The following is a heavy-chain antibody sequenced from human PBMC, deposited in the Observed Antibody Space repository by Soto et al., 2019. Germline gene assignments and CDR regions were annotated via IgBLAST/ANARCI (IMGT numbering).Heavy chain of an antibody. CDR3: ARVRYSYGDYDY. J-gene: IGHJ4*02. CDR2: IYYSGST. Sequence: SETQSLTCTVSGGSISSGGYYWSWIRQHPGKGLEWIGYIYYSGSTYYNPSLRSRVTISVDTSKNQFSLKLSSVTAADTAVYYCARVRYSYGDYDYWGQGTLVTVSS. CDR1: GGSISSGGYY. D-gene: IGHD5-18*01. V-gene: IGHV4-31*03.